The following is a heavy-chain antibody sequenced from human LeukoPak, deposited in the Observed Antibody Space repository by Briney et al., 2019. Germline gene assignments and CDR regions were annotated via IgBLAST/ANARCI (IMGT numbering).Heavy chain of an antibody. D-gene: IGHD2-15*01. Sequence: SETLSLTCTVSGGSISSYYWSWIRQPPGKGLEWIGYIYYSGSTNYNPSLKSRVTISVDTSKNQFSLKLSSVTAADTAVYYCAGFLGYCSGGSCYDYYYGMEVWGQGTTVTVSS. CDR1: GGSISSYY. CDR2: IYYSGST. CDR3: AGFLGYCSGGSCYDYYYGMEV. V-gene: IGHV4-59*01. J-gene: IGHJ6*02.